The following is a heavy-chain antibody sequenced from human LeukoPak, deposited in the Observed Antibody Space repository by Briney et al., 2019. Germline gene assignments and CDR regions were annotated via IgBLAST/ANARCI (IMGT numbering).Heavy chain of an antibody. J-gene: IGHJ6*02. CDR3: ARVGTPYYYYYGMDV. V-gene: IGHV3-20*04. D-gene: IGHD1-1*01. Sequence: PGGSLRLSCAASGFTFDDYGMSWVRQAPGKGLEWVSGINWNGGSTGYADSVKGRFTISRDNAKNSLYLQMNSLRAEDTALYYCARVGTPYYYYYGMDVWGQETTVTVSS. CDR1: GFTFDDYG. CDR2: INWNGGST.